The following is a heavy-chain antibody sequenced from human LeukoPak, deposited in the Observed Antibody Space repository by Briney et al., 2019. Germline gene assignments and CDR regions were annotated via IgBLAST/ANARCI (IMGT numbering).Heavy chain of an antibody. D-gene: IGHD3-10*01. CDR3: ARALGDSNFDY. J-gene: IGHJ4*02. V-gene: IGHV1-8*03. CDR1: GYTFTSYG. CDR2: MNPNSGNT. Sequence: ASVKVSCKASGYTFTSYGISWVRQATGQGLEWMGWMNPNSGNTGYAQKFQGRVTITADKSTSTAYMELSSLRSEETAVYYCARALGDSNFDYWGQGTLVTVSS.